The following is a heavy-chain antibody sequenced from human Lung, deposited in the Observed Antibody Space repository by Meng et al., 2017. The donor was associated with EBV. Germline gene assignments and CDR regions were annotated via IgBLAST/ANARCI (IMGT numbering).Heavy chain of an antibody. J-gene: IGHJ4*02. CDR1: GYTFTSDA. V-gene: IGHV7-4-1*02. CDR3: ARDSPLDGYSLLDY. Sequence: HVQLVQSGSELNQPGXSVQASCXPSGYTFTSDAINWVRQAPGQGPDWMGWIDPNTGNPTYDQGFTGRFVFSLDTSVSTAYLQINSLRADDTAVYYCARDSPLDGYSLLDYWGQGTLITVSS. CDR2: IDPNTGNP. D-gene: IGHD5-24*01.